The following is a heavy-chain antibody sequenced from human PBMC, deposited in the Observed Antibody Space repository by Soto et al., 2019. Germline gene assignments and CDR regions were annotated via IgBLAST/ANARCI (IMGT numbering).Heavy chain of an antibody. J-gene: IGHJ4*02. D-gene: IGHD2-8*01. CDR2: MKRRGGST. Sequence: ASVKVSCKASGYTCTSCYMNWVRHPPGQGLEWMEIMKRRGGSTPYAQKSKGRATMTRHTSTSTVYMELSSLRSEDTAVYSCARRGIDCTNGVCYLQYYFDYWGQGTMVTVSS. V-gene: IGHV1-46*01. CDR1: GYTCTSCY. CDR3: ARRGIDCTNGVCYLQYYFDY.